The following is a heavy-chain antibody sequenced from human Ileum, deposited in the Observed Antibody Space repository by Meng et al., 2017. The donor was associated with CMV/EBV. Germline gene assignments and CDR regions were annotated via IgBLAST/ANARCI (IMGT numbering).Heavy chain of an antibody. Sequence: GGSLRLSCAASGFTFSSFAMHWVRQAPGKGTEWVSVISNDGNRQYYAYADSVKGRFTISRDNSKNTLYLEINSLRVEDTAVYYCVREKGPREALDYWGQGTLVTVSS. CDR2: ISNDGNRQ. CDR1: GFTFSSFA. V-gene: IGHV3-30*04. J-gene: IGHJ4*02. CDR3: VREKGPREALDY.